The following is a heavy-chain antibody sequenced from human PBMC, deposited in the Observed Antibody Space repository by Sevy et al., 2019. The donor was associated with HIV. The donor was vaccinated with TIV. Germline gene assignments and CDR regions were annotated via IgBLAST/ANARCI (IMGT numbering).Heavy chain of an antibody. CDR1: GGTFSSYT. CDR3: ASRRDYSNSTTEDY. V-gene: IGHV1-69*13. J-gene: IGHJ4*02. Sequence: ASVKVSCKASGGTFSSYTISWVRQAPGQGLEWMGGIIPIFGTANYAQKFQGRVTITADESTSTAYMELSSLGSEDTAVYYCASRRDYSNSTTEDYWGQGTLVTVSS. D-gene: IGHD4-4*01. CDR2: IIPIFGTA.